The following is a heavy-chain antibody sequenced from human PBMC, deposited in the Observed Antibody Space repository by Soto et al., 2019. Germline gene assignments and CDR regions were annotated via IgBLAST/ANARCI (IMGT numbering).Heavy chain of an antibody. Sequence: QVQLVQSGAEVKKPGSSMKVSCKASGGTFSSYAISWVRQAPGQGLEWMGGIIPIFGTANYAQKFQGRVTITADESTSTAYMELSSLRSEDTAVYYCARVPDVGRDGYTSGFDYWGQGTLVTVSS. V-gene: IGHV1-69*01. CDR1: GGTFSSYA. CDR2: IIPIFGTA. CDR3: ARVPDVGRDGYTSGFDY. J-gene: IGHJ4*02. D-gene: IGHD5-12*01.